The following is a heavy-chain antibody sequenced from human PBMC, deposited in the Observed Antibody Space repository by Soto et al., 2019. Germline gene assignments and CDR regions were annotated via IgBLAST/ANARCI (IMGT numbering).Heavy chain of an antibody. CDR3: AEDVEEVRPCYGMDV. CDR2: VSGRGDGT. CDR1: GFTFSEYA. V-gene: IGHV3-23*01. D-gene: IGHD3-10*01. Sequence: EVELLESGGALVQPGGSLRLSCSVSGFTFSEYAMNWVRQAPGKGLEWISAVSGRGDGTSYADSVKGRFSISRDNIKNAVYMDFNSLSFEDTAVHYCAEDVEEVRPCYGMDVWGRVPTVTFAS. J-gene: IGHJ6*02.